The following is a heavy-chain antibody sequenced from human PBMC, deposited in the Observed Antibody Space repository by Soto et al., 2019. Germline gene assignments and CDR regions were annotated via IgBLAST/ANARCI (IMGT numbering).Heavy chain of an antibody. CDR3: AKDGTTTGIHYYAMDV. CDR1: GFTFDTNG. V-gene: IGHV3-23*01. CDR2: ISAGGTTT. D-gene: IGHD1-1*01. Sequence: GGSLRLSCAASGFTFDTNGMTWVRQVPGKGLEWVSAISAGGTTTYYADSVKGRFTISRDNSKNTLFLQMDSLRAEDTALYFCAKDGTTTGIHYYAMDVWGQGTTVTVSS. J-gene: IGHJ6*02.